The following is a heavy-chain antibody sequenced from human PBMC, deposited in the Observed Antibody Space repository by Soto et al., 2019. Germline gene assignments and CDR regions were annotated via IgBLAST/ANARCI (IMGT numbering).Heavy chain of an antibody. D-gene: IGHD3-22*01. CDR3: ARDFAGYYYDSSGYTTGGTGMDV. Sequence: SETLSLTCTISGGSISGFYWGWIRQPPGKGLEWIGYIYYSGSTYYNPSLKSRVTISVDTSKNQFSLKLSSVTAADTAVYYCARDFAGYYYDSSGYTTGGTGMDVWGQGTTVTVSS. CDR2: IYYSGST. CDR1: GGSISGFY. V-gene: IGHV4-59*12. J-gene: IGHJ6*02.